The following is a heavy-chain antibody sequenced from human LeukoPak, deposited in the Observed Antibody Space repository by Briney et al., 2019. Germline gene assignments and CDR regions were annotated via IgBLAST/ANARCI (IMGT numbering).Heavy chain of an antibody. Sequence: ASVKVSCKASGYTFTSYDINWVRQATGQGLEWMGWMNPNSGNTGYAQKFQGRVTITRNTSISTAYMELSSLRSEDTAVYYCASATVYNIAAIADYWGQGTLVTVSS. CDR1: GYTFTSYD. D-gene: IGHD6-13*01. CDR3: ASATVYNIAAIADY. V-gene: IGHV1-8*03. CDR2: MNPNSGNT. J-gene: IGHJ4*02.